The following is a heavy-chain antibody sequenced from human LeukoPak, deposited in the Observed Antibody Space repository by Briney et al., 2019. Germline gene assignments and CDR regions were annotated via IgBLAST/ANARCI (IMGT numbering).Heavy chain of an antibody. V-gene: IGHV1-69*13. Sequence: SVKVSCKASGGTFSSYAISWVRQAPGQGLEWMGGIIPIFGTANYAQKFQGRVTITADESTSTAYMELSSLRSEDTAVYYCASGSSWYSRHNYWGQGTLVTVSS. CDR3: ASGSSWYSRHNY. CDR1: GGTFSSYA. D-gene: IGHD6-13*01. CDR2: IIPIFGTA. J-gene: IGHJ4*02.